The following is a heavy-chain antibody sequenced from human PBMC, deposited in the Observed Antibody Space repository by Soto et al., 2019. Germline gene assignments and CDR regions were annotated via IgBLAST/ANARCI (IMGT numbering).Heavy chain of an antibody. Sequence: SETLSLTCTVSGGSISSGDYYWSWIRQPPGKGLEWIGYIYYSGSTYYKQSLKNRVTISVDTSKKQFSLNLSFVTAADTAVYYCATMGTPATGLYYFDYWGQGTLVTVSS. CDR1: GGSISSGDYY. CDR2: IYYSGST. CDR3: ATMGTPATGLYYFDY. V-gene: IGHV4-30-4*01. D-gene: IGHD2-15*01. J-gene: IGHJ4*02.